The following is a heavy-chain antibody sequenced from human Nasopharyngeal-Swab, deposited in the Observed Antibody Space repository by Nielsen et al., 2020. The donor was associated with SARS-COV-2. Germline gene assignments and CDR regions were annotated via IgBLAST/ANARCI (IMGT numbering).Heavy chain of an antibody. V-gene: IGHV3-30*18. CDR2: ISYDGSNK. CDR3: AKDPSSTSNNYFDY. CDR1: GFTFSSYG. D-gene: IGHD2-2*01. Sequence: GESLKISCAASGFTFSSYGMHWVRQAPGKGLEWVAVISYDGSNKYYADSVKGRFTISRDNSKNTLYLQMNSLRAEDTALYYCAKDPSSTSNNYFDYWGQGTLVTVSS. J-gene: IGHJ4*02.